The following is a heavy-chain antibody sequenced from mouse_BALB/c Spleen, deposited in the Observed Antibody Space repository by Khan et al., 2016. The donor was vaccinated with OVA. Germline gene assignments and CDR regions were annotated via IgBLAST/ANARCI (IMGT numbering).Heavy chain of an antibody. CDR2: IYPGTDNT. Sequence: VQGVESGAELVRPGASVKLSCKTSGYIFTSYWIHWIQQRSGQGLEWIAKIYPGTDNTYYNEKLKDKATLTADKSSSTAYMQLSSLKSEDSAVYFCAREEALYYFDYWGQGTTLTVSS. CDR3: AREEALYYFDY. V-gene: IGHV1S132*01. J-gene: IGHJ2*01. CDR1: GYIFTSYW.